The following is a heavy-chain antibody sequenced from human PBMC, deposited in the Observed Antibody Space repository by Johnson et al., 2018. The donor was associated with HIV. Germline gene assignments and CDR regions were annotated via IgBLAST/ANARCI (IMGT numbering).Heavy chain of an antibody. Sequence: QEKLVESGGGVVQPGRSLRLSCVVSGVTFSSYTMHWVRQAPGKGLEWVAVISYDGSNKYFADSVKGRFTISRDNSKNTLYLQMSSLSAEDTAAYYCARGGIIHDAFDIWGQGTMVTVSS. D-gene: IGHD1-1*01. CDR3: ARGGIIHDAFDI. CDR1: GVTFSSYT. J-gene: IGHJ3*02. CDR2: ISYDGSNK. V-gene: IGHV3-30*04.